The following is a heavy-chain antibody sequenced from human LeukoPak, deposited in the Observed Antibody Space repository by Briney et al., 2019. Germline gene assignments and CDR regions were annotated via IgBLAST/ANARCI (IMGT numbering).Heavy chain of an antibody. CDR2: ISSSSSYI. D-gene: IGHD6-19*01. CDR3: ARDSSGWYLINAFDI. J-gene: IGHJ3*02. CDR1: GFTFSSYS. V-gene: IGHV3-21*01. Sequence: GGSLRLSCAASGFTFSSYSMNWVRQAPGKGLEWVSSISSSSSYIYYADSVKGRFTISRDNAKNSLYLQMNSLRAEDTAVYYCARDSSGWYLINAFDIWGQGTMVTVSS.